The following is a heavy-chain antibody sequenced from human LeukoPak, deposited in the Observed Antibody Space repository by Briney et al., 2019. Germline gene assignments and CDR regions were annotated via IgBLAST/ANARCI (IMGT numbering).Heavy chain of an antibody. CDR2: IYTSGST. CDR1: GGSISSGSYY. Sequence: TSQTLSLTCTVSGGSISSGSYYWSWIRQPAGKGLEWIGRIYTSGSTNYNPSLKSRVTISVDTSKNQFSLKLSSVTAADTAVCYCARAYYDFWSGSASAFDIWGQGTMVTVSS. D-gene: IGHD3-3*01. J-gene: IGHJ3*02. CDR3: ARAYYDFWSGSASAFDI. V-gene: IGHV4-61*02.